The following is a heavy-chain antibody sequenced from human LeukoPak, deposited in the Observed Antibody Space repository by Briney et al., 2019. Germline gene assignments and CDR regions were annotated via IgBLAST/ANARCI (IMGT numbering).Heavy chain of an antibody. V-gene: IGHV4-34*01. CDR1: GGSLNGYY. J-gene: IGHJ4*02. CDR2: INHSGTT. D-gene: IGHD3-3*01. Sequence: SETLSLTCSVYGGSLNGYYWSWIRQPPGKGLEWMGEINHSGTTNYNPSLKSRVTMSLDTSKNQFSLRLNSVTAADMAVYYCARVPLRFLEPFDFWGQGTLVTVSS. CDR3: ARVPLRFLEPFDF.